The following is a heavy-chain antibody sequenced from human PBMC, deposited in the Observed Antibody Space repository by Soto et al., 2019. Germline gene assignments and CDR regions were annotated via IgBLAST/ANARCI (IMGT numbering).Heavy chain of an antibody. V-gene: IGHV4-38-2*02. D-gene: IGHD3-3*01. CDR3: ARDFAYFDS. Sequence: KTSETLSLTCTVSGFLISDNYFWGWIRQPPGKGLEWLGSIYHNGDTRYNPSLKSPVTISVDTSKNQFSLNLDSVTAADTAVYFCARDFAYFDSWGQGTLVTVSS. CDR1: GFLISDNYF. J-gene: IGHJ4*02. CDR2: IYHNGDT.